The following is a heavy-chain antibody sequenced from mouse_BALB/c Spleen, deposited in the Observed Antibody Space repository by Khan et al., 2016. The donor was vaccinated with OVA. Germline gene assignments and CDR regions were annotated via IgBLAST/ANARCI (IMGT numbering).Heavy chain of an antibody. CDR3: ASIYGGDIDY. CDR1: GYSITSDYA. D-gene: IGHD3-3*01. V-gene: IGHV3-2*02. Sequence: QLEESGPGLVKPSQSLSLTCTVTGYSITSDYAWNWIRQFPGNKLEWMGYITYSGNTKYNQSLKSRISITRDTSENQFFLQLNSVTIEDTATYYCASIYGGDIDYWGQGTTLTVSS. CDR2: ITYSGNT. J-gene: IGHJ2*01.